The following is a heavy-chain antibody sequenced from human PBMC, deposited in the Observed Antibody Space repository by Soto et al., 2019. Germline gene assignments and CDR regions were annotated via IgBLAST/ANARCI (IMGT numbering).Heavy chain of an antibody. CDR2: ISSSSSTI. D-gene: IGHD5-12*01. V-gene: IGHV3-48*02. CDR3: ARVDRVATIPYYYYGMDG. J-gene: IGHJ6*02. Sequence: PGGSLRLSCAASGFTFSSYSMNWVRQAPGKGLEWVSYISSSSSTIYHADSVKGRFTISRDNAKNSLYLQMNSLRDEDTAVYYCARVDRVATIPYYYYGMDGWGQGTTVT. CDR1: GFTFSSYS.